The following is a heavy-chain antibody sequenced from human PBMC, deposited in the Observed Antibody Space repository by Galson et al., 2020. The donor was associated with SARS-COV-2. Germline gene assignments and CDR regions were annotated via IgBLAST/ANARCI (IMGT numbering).Heavy chain of an antibody. CDR2: ISGAGGNT. J-gene: IGHJ4*02. D-gene: IGHD3-22*01. Sequence: GGSLRISCAASGFTFSSYGMNWVRQAPGKGLEWVAAISGAGGNTYYADSVKGRFTISRDNPKNTLYLQMNSLRAEDTALYYCAKVYDVTMVVAAAFGYWGQGTLLTVSS. CDR3: AKVYDVTMVVAAAFGY. V-gene: IGHV3-23*01. CDR1: GFTFSSYG.